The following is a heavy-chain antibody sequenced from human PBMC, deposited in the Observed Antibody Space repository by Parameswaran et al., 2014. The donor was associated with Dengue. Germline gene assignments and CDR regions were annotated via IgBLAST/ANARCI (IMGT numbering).Heavy chain of an antibody. V-gene: IGHV4-59*08. J-gene: IGHJ5*02. CDR2: IYYSGST. D-gene: IGHD5-12*01. CDR3: ARHRRGLYWFDP. Sequence: WIRQPQGRDWSGLGYIYYSGSTNYNPSLKSRVTISVDTSKNQFSLKLSSVTAADTAVYYCARHRRGLYWFDPWGQGTLVTVSS.